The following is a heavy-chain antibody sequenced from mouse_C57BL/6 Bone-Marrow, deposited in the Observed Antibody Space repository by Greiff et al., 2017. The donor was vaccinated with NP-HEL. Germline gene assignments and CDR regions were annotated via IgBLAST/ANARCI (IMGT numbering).Heavy chain of an antibody. V-gene: IGHV14-1*01. D-gene: IGHD2-12*01. CDR3: ATGVAYSSPFDY. Sequence: VQLKQSGAELVRPGASVKLSCTASGFNIKDYYMHWVKQRPEQGLEWIGRIDPEAGDTEYAPKFQGKATMTTDTSSNTAYLQLSRLTSEDTAVYCCATGVAYSSPFDYWGQGTTLTVSS. J-gene: IGHJ2*01. CDR2: IDPEAGDT. CDR1: GFNIKDYY.